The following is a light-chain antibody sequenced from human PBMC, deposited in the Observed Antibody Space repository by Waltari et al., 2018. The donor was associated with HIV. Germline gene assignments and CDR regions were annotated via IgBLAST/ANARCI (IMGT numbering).Light chain of an antibody. V-gene: IGLV1-51*01. CDR3: GTWDTNLSVLL. J-gene: IGLJ2*01. CDR1: YSNLGNNY. CDR2: DNN. Sequence: QSVLTQPPSVSAAPGQKVTISCSGTYSNLGNNYVAWYQQLPGTAPKLLIYDNNQRPSGIPDRFSGSKSGTSATLGITGLQTGDEADYYCGTWDTNLSVLLFGGGTKLSVL.